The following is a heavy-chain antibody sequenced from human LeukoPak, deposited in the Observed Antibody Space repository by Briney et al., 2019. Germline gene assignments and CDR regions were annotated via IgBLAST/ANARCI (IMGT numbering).Heavy chain of an antibody. J-gene: IGHJ4*02. Sequence: SETLSLTCTVSGGSISSSSYYWGWIRQPPGKGLEWIGSIYYSGNTYYNPSLKSRVTISVDTSKNQFSLKLSSVTAADTAVYYCARDRYYYDSSGYYIFDYWGQGTLVTVSS. D-gene: IGHD3-22*01. CDR2: IYYSGNT. V-gene: IGHV4-39*07. CDR1: GGSISSSSYY. CDR3: ARDRYYYDSSGYYIFDY.